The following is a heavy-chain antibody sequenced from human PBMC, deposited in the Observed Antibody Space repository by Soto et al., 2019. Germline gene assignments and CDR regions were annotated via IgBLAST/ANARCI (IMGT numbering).Heavy chain of an antibody. Sequence: SETLSLTCTVSGGSISSGGYYWSWIRQHPGKGLEWIGYIYYSGSTYYNPSLKSRVTISVDTSKNQFSLKLSSVTAADTAVYYCARTNNYDSSGYYLYYFDYWGQGTLVTVSS. J-gene: IGHJ4*02. CDR3: ARTNNYDSSGYYLYYFDY. V-gene: IGHV4-31*03. CDR2: IYYSGST. D-gene: IGHD3-22*01. CDR1: GGSISSGGYY.